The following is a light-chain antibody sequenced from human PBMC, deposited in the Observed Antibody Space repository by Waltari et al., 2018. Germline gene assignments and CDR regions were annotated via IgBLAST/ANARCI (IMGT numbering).Light chain of an antibody. Sequence: QSVLTQPPSASGTPGQRVTISSSGRSSNIGSHTVHWYQQLPGTAPKLIIYSNNQRPSGVPDRFSGSKSGTSASLAISGLQSEDEADYYCAAWDDSLNGVVFGGGTKLTVL. CDR1: SSNIGSHT. V-gene: IGLV1-44*01. J-gene: IGLJ2*01. CDR3: AAWDDSLNGVV. CDR2: SNN.